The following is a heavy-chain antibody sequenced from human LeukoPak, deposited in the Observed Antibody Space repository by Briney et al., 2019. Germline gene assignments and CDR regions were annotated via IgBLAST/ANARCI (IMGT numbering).Heavy chain of an antibody. V-gene: IGHV3-15*01. D-gene: IGHD3-16*02. J-gene: IGHJ4*02. CDR3: TTGVMITFGGVIVFDY. CDR2: IKSKTDGGTT. CDR1: GFTFSNAW. Sequence: GGSLRLSCAASGFTFSNAWMSWVRQAPGKGLEWVGRIKSKTDGGTTDYAAPVKGRFTISRDDSKDTLYLQMNSLKTEDTAVYYCTTGVMITFGGVIVFDYWGQGTLVTVSS.